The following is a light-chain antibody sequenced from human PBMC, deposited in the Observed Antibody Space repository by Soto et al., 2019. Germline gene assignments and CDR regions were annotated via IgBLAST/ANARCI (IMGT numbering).Light chain of an antibody. Sequence: DIVMTQSPLSLSVTPGEPASISCRSSQSLLHSNGYNYLDWYLQKPGQSPQVLIYVGSNRASGVPSRFSGSGSGTDFTLTITSLQPEDFATYYCQQANSFPPDFGQGTRLEIK. CDR2: VGS. V-gene: IGKV2-28*01. CDR3: QQANSFPPD. CDR1: QSLLHSNGYNY. J-gene: IGKJ5*01.